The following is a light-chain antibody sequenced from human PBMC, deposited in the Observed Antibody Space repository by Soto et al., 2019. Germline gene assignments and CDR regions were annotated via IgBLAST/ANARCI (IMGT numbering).Light chain of an antibody. Sequence: DIQMTQSPSTLSGSVGDRVTITCRARQTISSWLAWYQQNPGKAPKLLIYKASTLKSGVPSRFSGSGSGTEFTLTISRLQPDDFATYYCQHYNRYSEAFGQGTKVELK. CDR2: KAS. CDR3: QHYNRYSEA. V-gene: IGKV1-5*03. CDR1: QTISSW. J-gene: IGKJ1*01.